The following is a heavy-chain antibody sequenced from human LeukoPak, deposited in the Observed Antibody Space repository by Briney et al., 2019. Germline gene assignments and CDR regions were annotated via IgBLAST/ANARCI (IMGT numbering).Heavy chain of an antibody. J-gene: IGHJ5*02. V-gene: IGHV4-59*08. CDR3: ARRDYYASGSGHWFDP. D-gene: IGHD3-10*01. CDR1: GGSISGQY. Sequence: SQTLSLTCTVSGGSISGQYWSWIRQPPGRALGWIGNIYYSGATIYNPSLKSRVTISVDTSKNQFSLTLSSVTAADTAVYYCARRDYYASGSGHWFDPWGQGTLVIVSS. CDR2: IYYSGAT.